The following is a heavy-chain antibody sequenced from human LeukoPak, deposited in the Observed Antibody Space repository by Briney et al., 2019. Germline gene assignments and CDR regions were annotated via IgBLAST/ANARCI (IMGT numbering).Heavy chain of an antibody. CDR2: ISAYNGNT. CDR3: ARDQRTLTTVITGWYFDL. J-gene: IGHJ2*01. Sequence: ASVKVSCKASGYTFTSYGISWVRQAPGQGLEWMGWISAYNGNTNYAQKLQGRVTMTTDTSTSTAYMELRSLRSDDTAVYYCARDQRTLTTVITGWYFDLWGRGTLVTVSS. CDR1: GYTFTSYG. V-gene: IGHV1-18*01. D-gene: IGHD4-17*01.